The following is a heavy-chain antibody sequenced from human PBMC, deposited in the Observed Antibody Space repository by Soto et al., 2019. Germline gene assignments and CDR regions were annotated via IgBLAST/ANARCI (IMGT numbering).Heavy chain of an antibody. V-gene: IGHV4-39*01. D-gene: IGHD1-26*01. CDR3: ARRPKRGSYSWCFDY. CDR1: GGSISSNAYY. CDR2: VYYSGSA. J-gene: IGHJ4*02. Sequence: SETLSLTCTVSGGSISSNAYYWGWIRQPPGKGLEWIGSVYYSGSANYNPSLRSRLTMSVDTSKNQFSLKLISVTAADTAVYYCARRPKRGSYSWCFDYWGQRSLVTVS.